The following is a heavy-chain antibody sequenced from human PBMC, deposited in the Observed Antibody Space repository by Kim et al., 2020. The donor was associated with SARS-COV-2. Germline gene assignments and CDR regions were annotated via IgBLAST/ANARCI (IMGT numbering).Heavy chain of an antibody. V-gene: IGHV4-34*01. J-gene: IGHJ4*02. CDR1: GGSFSGYY. CDR2: INHSGST. D-gene: IGHD6-13*01. Sequence: SETLSLTCAVYGGSFSGYYWSWIRQPPGKGPEWIGEINHSGSTNYNPSLKSRVTISVDTSKNQFSLKLSSVTAADTAVYYCARGSSSWYYFDYWGQGTLVTVSS. CDR3: ARGSSSWYYFDY.